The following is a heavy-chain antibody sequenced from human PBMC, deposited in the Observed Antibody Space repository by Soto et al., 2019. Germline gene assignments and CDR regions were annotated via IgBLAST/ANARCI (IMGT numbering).Heavy chain of an antibody. CDR2: ISYAGNDN. CDR3: ARDRQQWLEPAGGALPF. Sequence: GGSLRLSCAASGFTLSSYVMHWVRQAPGKGLEWVARISYAGNDNYYADSVKGRFTISRDNSKKTLYLQMTSLRADDTAVYYCARDRQQWLEPAGGALPFWGQGTMVTVSS. CDR1: GFTLSSYV. V-gene: IGHV3-30-3*01. J-gene: IGHJ3*01. D-gene: IGHD6-19*01.